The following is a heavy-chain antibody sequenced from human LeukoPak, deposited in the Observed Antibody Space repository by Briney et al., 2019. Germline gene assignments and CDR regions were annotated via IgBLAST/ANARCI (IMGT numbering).Heavy chain of an antibody. CDR1: GGSISSYY. J-gene: IGHJ4*02. CDR2: LSGSGTST. Sequence: PSETLSLTCTVSGGSISSYYWSWIRQPPGKGLEWVSALSGSGTSTYYADSVKGRFTISRDNSMNTVHLQMNSLRAEDTAVYYCAKAGFRTGYSEFDYWGQGTLVTVSS. CDR3: AKAGFRTGYSEFDY. D-gene: IGHD3/OR15-3a*01. V-gene: IGHV3-23*01.